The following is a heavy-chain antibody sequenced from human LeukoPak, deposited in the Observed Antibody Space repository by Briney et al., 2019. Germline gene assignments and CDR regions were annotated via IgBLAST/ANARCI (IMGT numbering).Heavy chain of an antibody. CDR3: GRDALVGYFSYYYMDV. CDR1: GVSISSHY. Sequence: SETLSLTCTVSGVSISSHYWTWIRQSPVKGLEWIGDISNSGSTSYNTSLTSRVTISIDTSKNQFSLRLSSVTAADTAVYYCGRDALVGYFSYYYMDVWGKGKTVTVSS. J-gene: IGHJ6*03. D-gene: IGHD2-15*01. CDR2: ISNSGST. V-gene: IGHV4-59*11.